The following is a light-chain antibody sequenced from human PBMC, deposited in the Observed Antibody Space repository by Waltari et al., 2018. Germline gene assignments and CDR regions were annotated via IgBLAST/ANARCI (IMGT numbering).Light chain of an antibody. CDR3: QQHNSNPFT. V-gene: IGKV1-16*01. CDR2: KAF. CDR1: QDITTY. Sequence: DIQMTQSPSSLSASVGARVTITCRASQDITTYLAWYQKKPGKAPNLLIYKAFTLQSGVPSRFSGSGSGTDFTLTISSLQPEDFATYYCQQHNSNPFTFGPGTKLDIK. J-gene: IGKJ3*01.